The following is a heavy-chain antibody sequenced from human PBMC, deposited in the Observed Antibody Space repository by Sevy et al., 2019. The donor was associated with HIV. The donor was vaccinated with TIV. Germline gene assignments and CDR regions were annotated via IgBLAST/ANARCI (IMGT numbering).Heavy chain of an antibody. CDR2: INPNSGGT. D-gene: IGHD3-10*01. J-gene: IGHJ6*02. CDR3: ARERLGFGEYYYYGMDV. V-gene: IGHV1-2*02. Sequence: ASVKVSCKASGYTFTGYYMHWVRQAPGRGLEWMGWINPNSGGTNYAQKFQGRVTMTRDTSISTAYMELSRLRSDDTAVYYCARERLGFGEYYYYGMDVWGQGTTVTVSS. CDR1: GYTFTGYY.